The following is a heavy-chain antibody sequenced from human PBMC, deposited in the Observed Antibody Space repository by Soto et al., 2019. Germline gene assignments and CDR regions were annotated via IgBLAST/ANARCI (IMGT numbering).Heavy chain of an antibody. V-gene: IGHV1-18*01. J-gene: IGHJ3*02. CDR3: ARLVKRIGYCSGGSCPGGVSFDI. CDR2: ISAYNGNT. CDR1: GYTFTSYG. Sequence: ASVKVSCKASGYTFTSYGISWVRQAPGQGLEWMGWISAYNGNTNYAQKLQGRVTRTTDTSTSTAYMDLRSLRSDDTAVYYCARLVKRIGYCSGGSCPGGVSFDIWGQGTMVTVSS. D-gene: IGHD2-15*01.